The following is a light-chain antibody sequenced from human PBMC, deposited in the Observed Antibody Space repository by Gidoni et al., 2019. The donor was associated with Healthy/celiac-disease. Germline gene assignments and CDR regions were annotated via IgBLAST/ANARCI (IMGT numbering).Light chain of an antibody. Sequence: TVLTHSLATLALSPGESATLYCRASQSVSSYLAWYQQKPGQAPRLLIYDASNRATGIPARFSGSGSGTDCTLTISSLEPEDLAVYYCQQRSNWPITFGEGTRLEIK. J-gene: IGKJ5*01. CDR3: QQRSNWPIT. CDR2: DAS. CDR1: QSVSSY. V-gene: IGKV3-11*01.